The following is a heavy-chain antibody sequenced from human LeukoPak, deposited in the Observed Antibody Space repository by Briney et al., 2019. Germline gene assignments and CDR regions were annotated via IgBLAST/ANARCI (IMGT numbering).Heavy chain of an antibody. J-gene: IGHJ4*02. D-gene: IGHD3-22*01. Sequence: GGSLRLSCAASGFAVSSHRMTWVRQAPGKGLEWVSFIYTGGNTYHADSVEGRFTISRDNSKNMVYLQMDSLRAEDTAVYYCAREFTTTPSYFDYWGQGTLVTVSS. CDR1: GFAVSSHR. CDR2: IYTGGNT. V-gene: IGHV3-53*01. CDR3: AREFTTTPSYFDY.